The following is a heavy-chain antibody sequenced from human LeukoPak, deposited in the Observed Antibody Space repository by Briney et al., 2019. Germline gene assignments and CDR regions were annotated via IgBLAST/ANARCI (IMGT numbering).Heavy chain of an antibody. J-gene: IGHJ5*02. Sequence: SETLSLTCTVSDGSISSSSYYWGWIRQPPGKGLEWIGSIYYSGSTYYNPSLKSRVTISVDTSKNQFSLKLSSVTAADTAVYYCARAGELMARNWFDPWGQGTLVTVSS. D-gene: IGHD2-8*01. CDR1: DGSISSSSYY. V-gene: IGHV4-39*01. CDR3: ARAGELMARNWFDP. CDR2: IYYSGST.